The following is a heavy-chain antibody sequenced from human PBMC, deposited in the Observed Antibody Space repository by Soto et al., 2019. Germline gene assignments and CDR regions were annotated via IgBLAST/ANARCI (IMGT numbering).Heavy chain of an antibody. J-gene: IGHJ3*02. CDR1: GFTFSSYA. V-gene: IGHV3-23*01. CDR3: ARGGHYYGSGSYYYSEFDI. D-gene: IGHD3-10*01. CDR2: ISGSGGST. Sequence: GGSLRLSCAASGFTFSSYAMSWVRQAPGKGLEWVSAISGSGGSTYYADSVKGRFTISRDNSKNTLYLQMNSLRAEDTAVYYCARGGHYYGSGSYYYSEFDIWGQGTMVTVSS.